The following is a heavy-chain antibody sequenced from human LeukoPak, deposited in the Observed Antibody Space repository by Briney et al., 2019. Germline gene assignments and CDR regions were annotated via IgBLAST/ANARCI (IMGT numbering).Heavy chain of an antibody. Sequence: SQTLSPTCAVSGGSINSGGYYWSWIRQPPGKGLEWIGYIYYSGSTNYNPSLKSRVTISVDTSKNQFSLKLSSVTAADTAVYYCARGSWYFDLWGRGTLVTVSS. CDR3: ARGSWYFDL. J-gene: IGHJ2*01. CDR2: IYYSGST. V-gene: IGHV4-61*08. CDR1: GGSINSGGYY.